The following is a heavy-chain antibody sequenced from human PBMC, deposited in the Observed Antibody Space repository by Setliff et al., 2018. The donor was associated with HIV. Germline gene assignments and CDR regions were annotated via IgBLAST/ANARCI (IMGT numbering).Heavy chain of an antibody. V-gene: IGHV4-34*01. J-gene: IGHJ6*03. Sequence: ETLSLTCAVYGGSFSGYYWSWIRQPPGKGLEWIGEINHSGSTNYNPSLKSRVTISVDTSKNQFSLKLSSVTAADTAVYYCARGFWEIYYYYYMDVWGKGTTVTVSS. CDR2: INHSGST. CDR1: GGSFSGYY. D-gene: IGHD3-10*01. CDR3: ARGFWEIYYYYYMDV.